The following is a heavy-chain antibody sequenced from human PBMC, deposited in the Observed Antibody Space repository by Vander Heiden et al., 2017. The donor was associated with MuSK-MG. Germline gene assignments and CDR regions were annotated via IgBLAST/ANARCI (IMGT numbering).Heavy chain of an antibody. Sequence: EVQLVETGGGLIHPGGSLSLSCAASGFTVSSNYMSWVRQATGKGLEWFSVIYSGGTTYYADSVKGRFTISRDNSKNTLYLQMNSLRAEDTAVYYCARETTTVNYYYYMDVWGKGTTVTVSS. D-gene: IGHD4-4*01. V-gene: IGHV3-53*02. CDR2: IYSGGTT. J-gene: IGHJ6*03. CDR1: GFTVSSNY. CDR3: ARETTTVNYYYYMDV.